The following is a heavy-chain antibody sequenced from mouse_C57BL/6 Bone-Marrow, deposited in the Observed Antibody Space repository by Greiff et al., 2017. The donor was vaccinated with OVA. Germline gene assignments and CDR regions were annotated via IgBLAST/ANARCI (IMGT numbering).Heavy chain of an antibody. J-gene: IGHJ4*01. D-gene: IGHD2-3*01. CDR3: ARGECYDGYFAYYAMDY. CDR1: GYAFTNYL. Sequence: VKLMESGAELVRPGTSVKLSCKASGYAFTNYLIEWVKQRPGQGLEWIGGINPGSGGTNYNEKFKGKATLTADKSSSTAYMQLSSLTSEDSAVYFCARGECYDGYFAYYAMDYWGQGTSVTVSS. CDR2: INPGSGGT. V-gene: IGHV1-54*01.